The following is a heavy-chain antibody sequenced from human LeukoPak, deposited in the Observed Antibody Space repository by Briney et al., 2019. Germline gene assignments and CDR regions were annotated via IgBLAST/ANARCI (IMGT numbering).Heavy chain of an antibody. CDR3: ARGPNHYYYMDV. CDR2: SNPNSGGT. V-gene: IGHV1-2*02. CDR1: GYTFTGYY. J-gene: IGHJ6*03. Sequence: ASVKVSCKASGYTFTGYYMHWVRQAPGQGLEWMGWSNPNSGGTNYAQKFQGRVTMTRDTSISTAYMDLSRLKSDDTAVYYCARGPNHYYYMDVWGKGTTVTVSS.